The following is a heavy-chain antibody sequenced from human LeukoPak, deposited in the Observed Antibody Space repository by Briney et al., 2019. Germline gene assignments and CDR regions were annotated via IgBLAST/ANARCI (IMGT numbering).Heavy chain of an antibody. Sequence: PSETLSLTCTVSGDSMNNYYWSWIRQPPGKGLEWIEYISYSGSTKYSPSLKSRLTISVDTSKNQFSLKLSSVTAADTAVYYCARVKEAGLFDYWGQGTLVTVSS. J-gene: IGHJ4*02. CDR2: ISYSGST. V-gene: IGHV4-59*13. CDR3: ARVKEAGLFDY. D-gene: IGHD6-19*01. CDR1: GDSMNNYY.